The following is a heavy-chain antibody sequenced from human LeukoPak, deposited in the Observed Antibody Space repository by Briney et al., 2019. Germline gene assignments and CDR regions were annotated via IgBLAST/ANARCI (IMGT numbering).Heavy chain of an antibody. Sequence: SETLSLTCDVSGGSFSGYYWSWIRQSPGKGLEWIGEINHSGSINYNPSLKSRVTISVDTSKNQVSLRLNSVTAADTAVYYCARCGITVFGVITRRFDPWGQGTLVTVSS. D-gene: IGHD3-3*01. CDR1: GGSFSGYY. V-gene: IGHV4-34*01. CDR3: ARCGITVFGVITRRFDP. J-gene: IGHJ5*02. CDR2: INHSGSI.